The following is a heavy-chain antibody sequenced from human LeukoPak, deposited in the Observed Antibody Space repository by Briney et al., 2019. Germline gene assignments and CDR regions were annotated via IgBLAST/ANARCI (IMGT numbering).Heavy chain of an antibody. Sequence: SGGSLRLSCAASGFTFSSYSMSWVRQAPGKGLEWVSAISGTGVTTYYADSVKGRFTISRDNSENTLYVQMNSLRAEDTAIYYCAKGEGGYNYYGMDVWGQGTTVTVSS. V-gene: IGHV3-23*01. D-gene: IGHD2-15*01. J-gene: IGHJ6*02. CDR2: ISGTGVTT. CDR3: AKGEGGYNYYGMDV. CDR1: GFTFSSYS.